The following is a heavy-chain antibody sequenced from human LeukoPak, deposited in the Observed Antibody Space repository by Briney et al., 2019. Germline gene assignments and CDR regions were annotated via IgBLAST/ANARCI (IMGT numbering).Heavy chain of an antibody. CDR2: ISSSGSTI. J-gene: IGHJ4*02. Sequence: GGSLRLSCAASGFTFSSYAMSWVRQAPGKGLEWVSYISSSGSTIYYADSVKGRFTISRDNAKNSLYLQMNSLRAEDTAVYYCARAAAGTMSGYWGQGTLVTVSS. V-gene: IGHV3-48*04. CDR1: GFTFSSYA. CDR3: ARAAAGTMSGY. D-gene: IGHD6-13*01.